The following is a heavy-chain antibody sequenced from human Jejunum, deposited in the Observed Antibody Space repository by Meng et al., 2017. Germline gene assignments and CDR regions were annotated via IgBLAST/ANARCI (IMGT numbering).Heavy chain of an antibody. J-gene: IGHJ4*02. V-gene: IGHV3-53*01. CDR1: GFTVSSNY. CDR3: AKLTTN. D-gene: IGHD1-14*01. CDR2: GST. Sequence: EVQLVESGGGLIQPGGSLRLSCAASGFTVSSNYMSWVRQAPGKGLEWVSCGSTYCADSVKGRLTISRDNSKNTLYLQMNSLRAEDTAVYYCAKLTTNWGQGTLVTVSS.